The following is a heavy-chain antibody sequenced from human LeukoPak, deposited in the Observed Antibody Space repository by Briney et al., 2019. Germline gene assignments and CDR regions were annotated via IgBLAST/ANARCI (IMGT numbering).Heavy chain of an antibody. D-gene: IGHD4-17*01. Sequence: SVTVSFTASGGTFSIYAISWVRQPPGPGLEWMGGILPIFGTANYSQKFQGRVTITADESTSTVYMELGSLRSEDTAVYYCARVGAAVTTSPAPFFDYWGQGTLVTVSS. CDR1: GGTFSIYA. CDR2: ILPIFGTA. V-gene: IGHV1-69*01. CDR3: ARVGAAVTTSPAPFFDY. J-gene: IGHJ4*02.